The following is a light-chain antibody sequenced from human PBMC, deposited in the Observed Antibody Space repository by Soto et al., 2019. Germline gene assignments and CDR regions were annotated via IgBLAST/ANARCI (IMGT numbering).Light chain of an antibody. J-gene: IGLJ1*01. CDR2: EVS. Sequence: QSMITHPASLSGSPGQSITISCTGTSSDVGGYDYVSWYQIHPGKAPKLMVFEVSNRPSGVPYRFSGSKSGNTASLTISGLQAEDEADYFCSSYSLSTAYLFGTGTKVTVL. CDR1: SSDVGGYDY. V-gene: IGLV2-14*01. CDR3: SSYSLSTAYL.